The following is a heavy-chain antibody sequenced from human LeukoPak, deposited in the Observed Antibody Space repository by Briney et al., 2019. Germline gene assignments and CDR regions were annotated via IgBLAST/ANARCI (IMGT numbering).Heavy chain of an antibody. CDR1: GVSITSNAW. Sequence: SETLSLTCAVSGVSITSNAWWTWVRQPPGKGLEWIGEIFHSGRTHYSPSLKSRVTISVDKSKTQFSLQLSSVTAADTAVYCCARNDGNSDFDYWGQGTLVTVSS. J-gene: IGHJ4*02. V-gene: IGHV4-4*01. D-gene: IGHD4-23*01. CDR3: ARNDGNSDFDY. CDR2: IFHSGRT.